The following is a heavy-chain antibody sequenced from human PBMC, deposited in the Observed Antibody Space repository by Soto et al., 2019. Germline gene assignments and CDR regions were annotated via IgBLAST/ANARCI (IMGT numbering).Heavy chain of an antibody. CDR1: GGSISNVGCY. CDR2: IYYSGST. J-gene: IGHJ6*03. CDR3: ARVGGGMVRGVINSRYYYYMDV. V-gene: IGHV4-31*01. Sequence: SETLFLTCTVSGGSISNVGCYRSSIRQHPGKGLECLGYIYYSGSTYYNPSLKSQVTISVDTSKNQFSLKLSSVTAADTAVYYCARVGGGMVRGVINSRYYYYMDVWGKGTTVPVSS. D-gene: IGHD3-10*01.